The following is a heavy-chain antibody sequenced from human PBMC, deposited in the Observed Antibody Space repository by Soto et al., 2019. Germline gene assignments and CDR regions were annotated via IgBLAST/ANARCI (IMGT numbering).Heavy chain of an antibody. CDR1: GFTFSSYS. V-gene: IGHV3-21*01. CDR3: AVIDFWSGPPNWFDP. Sequence: GGSLSLSCAASGFTFSSYSMNWVRQAPGKGLEWVSSISSSSSYIYYADSVKGRFTISRDNAKNSLYLQMNSLRAEDTAVYYCAVIDFWSGPPNWFDPWGQGTLVTVSS. D-gene: IGHD3-3*01. J-gene: IGHJ5*02. CDR2: ISSSSSYI.